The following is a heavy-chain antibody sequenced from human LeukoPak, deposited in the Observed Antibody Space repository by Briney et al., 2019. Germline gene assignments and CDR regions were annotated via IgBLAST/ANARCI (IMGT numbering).Heavy chain of an antibody. Sequence: AAVKVSCKASGYTFTCYYMHWVRQAPGQGLEWMGWMKPDNGDTLYAQKFQGRVSMTRDTFISTAYMELNSLRSDDTALYYCARVPSTWSWAYWGQGTLVTVSS. CDR1: GYTFTCYY. CDR2: MKPDNGDT. D-gene: IGHD1-1*01. CDR3: ARVPSTWSWAY. V-gene: IGHV1-2*02. J-gene: IGHJ4*02.